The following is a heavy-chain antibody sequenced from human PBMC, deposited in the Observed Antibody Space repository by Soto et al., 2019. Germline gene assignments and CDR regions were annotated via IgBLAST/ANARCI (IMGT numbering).Heavy chain of an antibody. Sequence: GGSLRLSCAASGFTFSSYAMSWVRQAPGKGLEWVSAISGSGGSTYYADSVKGRFTISRDNSKNTLFLQMNSLRAEDTAFFYCAKDVSGYSGYDQGYYFDYWGQGALVTVSS. CDR3: AKDVSGYSGYDQGYYFDY. CDR1: GFTFSSYA. J-gene: IGHJ4*02. CDR2: ISGSGGST. D-gene: IGHD5-12*01. V-gene: IGHV3-23*01.